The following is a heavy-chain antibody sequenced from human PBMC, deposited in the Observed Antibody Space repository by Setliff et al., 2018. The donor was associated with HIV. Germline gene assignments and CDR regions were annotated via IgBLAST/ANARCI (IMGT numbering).Heavy chain of an antibody. CDR3: ARLGYSIDLRRLDY. CDR1: GGSFSDYY. Sequence: ASETLSLTCAVYGGSFSDYYWTWIRQPPGKGLEWIATIHHSGTTYYNPSLKSLVTISVDTSKNHFSLKVNSVTAADTAVYYCARLGYSIDLRRLDYWGQGAQVTVS. D-gene: IGHD6-13*01. J-gene: IGHJ4*02. CDR2: IHHSGTT. V-gene: IGHV4-34*01.